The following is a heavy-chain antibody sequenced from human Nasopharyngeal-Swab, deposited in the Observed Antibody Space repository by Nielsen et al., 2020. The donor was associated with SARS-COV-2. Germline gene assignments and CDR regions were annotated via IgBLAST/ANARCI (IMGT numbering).Heavy chain of an antibody. CDR2: INHSGST. J-gene: IGHJ3*02. V-gene: IGHV4-34*01. Sequence: SETLSLTCAVFGGSFSGSYWSWIRQPPGRGLEWIGEINHSGSTMYIPSLKSRVTISVDTSKNQFSLNLTSVTAADTAMYYCARGPALVFRKTLSSGFDIWGQGTMVTVSS. CDR3: ARGPALVFRKTLSSGFDI. CDR1: GGSFSGSY. D-gene: IGHD1-14*01.